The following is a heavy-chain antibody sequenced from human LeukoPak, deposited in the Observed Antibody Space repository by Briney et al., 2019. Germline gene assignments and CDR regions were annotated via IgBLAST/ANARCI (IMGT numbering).Heavy chain of an antibody. CDR2: IYYSGST. J-gene: IGHJ4*02. CDR3: ARGSSIAAGNDY. CDR1: GGSISSYY. Sequence: SETLSLTCTVSGGSISSYYWSWIRQPPGKGLEWIGYIYYSGSTNHNPSLKSRVTISVDTSKNQFSLKLSSVTAADTAVYYCARGSSIAAGNDYWGQGTLVTVSS. V-gene: IGHV4-59*12. D-gene: IGHD6-6*01.